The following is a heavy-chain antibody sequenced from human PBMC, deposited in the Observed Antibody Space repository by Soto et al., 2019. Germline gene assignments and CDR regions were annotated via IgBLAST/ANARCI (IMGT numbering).Heavy chain of an antibody. Sequence: DSMDLACAVSRFSINNMGRFLVWIRQPPGKGLEWIGSIYYPGSSTYYNQSLKSRGTISVDTSKNQFSLRMNSVTAADTAVYYCVAGSGFAYFDLWGRGTLVTLSS. J-gene: IGHJ2*01. CDR3: VAGSGFAYFDL. D-gene: IGHD3-22*01. CDR1: RFSINNMGRF. CDR2: IYYPGSST. V-gene: IGHV4-39*01.